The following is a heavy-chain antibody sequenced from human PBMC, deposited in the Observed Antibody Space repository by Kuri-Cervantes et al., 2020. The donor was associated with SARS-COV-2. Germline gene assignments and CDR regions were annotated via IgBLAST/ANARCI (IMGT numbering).Heavy chain of an antibody. D-gene: IGHD2-2*01. CDR1: GFTFSSYA. V-gene: IGHV3-23*01. J-gene: IGHJ1*01. Sequence: GESLKISCAASGFTFSSYAMSWVRQAPGKGLEWVSAISGSGGSTYYADSVKGWFTISRDNSKNTLYLQMNSLRAEDTAVYYCAKVYGDIVVVPAAKYFQHWGQGTLVPSPQ. CDR3: AKVYGDIVVVPAAKYFQH. CDR2: ISGSGGST.